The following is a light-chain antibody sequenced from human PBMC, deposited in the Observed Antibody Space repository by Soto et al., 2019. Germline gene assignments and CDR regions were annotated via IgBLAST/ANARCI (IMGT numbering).Light chain of an antibody. V-gene: IGLV2-23*01. J-gene: IGLJ2*01. CDR1: SSNVDSYDL. Sequence: QSALTQPASVSGSPGQSITISCTGTSSNVDSYDLVSWYQQHPGEAPKLMIYEGTKRPSGVSNRFSGSKSANTASLTISGLQPEDAADYYCCSYAGSDTMIFGGGTKVTVL. CDR3: CSYAGSDTMI. CDR2: EGT.